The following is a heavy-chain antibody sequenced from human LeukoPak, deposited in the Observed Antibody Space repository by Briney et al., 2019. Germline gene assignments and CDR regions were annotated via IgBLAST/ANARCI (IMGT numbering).Heavy chain of an antibody. CDR3: ARGRITIFGVVPYYFDY. Sequence: GASVKVSCKASGGTFSSYAISWVRQAPGQGLEWMGGIIPIFGTANYAQKFQGRVTITTDESTSTAYMELSSLRSEDTAVYYCARGRITIFGVVPYYFDYWGQETLVTVSS. CDR2: IIPIFGTA. CDR1: GGTFSSYA. D-gene: IGHD3-3*01. V-gene: IGHV1-69*05. J-gene: IGHJ4*02.